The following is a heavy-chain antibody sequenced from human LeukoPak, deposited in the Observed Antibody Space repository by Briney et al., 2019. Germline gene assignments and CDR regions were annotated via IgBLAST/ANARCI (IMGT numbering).Heavy chain of an antibody. CDR1: GFSFSSFW. Sequence: GGSLRLSCAASGFSFSSFWMTWVRQAPGKGLDWVANIKEDGSRNHCVDSVKGRFTISRDNAKNSLFLQMSSLRVEDTAVYYCARANNAGWFDYWGQGTLVTVSS. J-gene: IGHJ4*02. CDR2: IKEDGSRN. D-gene: IGHD6-19*01. CDR3: ARANNAGWFDY. V-gene: IGHV3-7*04.